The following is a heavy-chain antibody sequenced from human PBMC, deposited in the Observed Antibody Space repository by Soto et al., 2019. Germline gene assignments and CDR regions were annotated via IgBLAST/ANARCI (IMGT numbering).Heavy chain of an antibody. J-gene: IGHJ6*03. CDR1: GYTFTSYD. Sequence: VASVKVSCKASGYTFTSYDINWVRQATGQGLEWMGWMNPNSGNTGYAQKFQGRVTMTRNTSISTAYMELSSLRSEDTAVYYCARGRSGLIYYYYYMDVWGKGTTVTVS. V-gene: IGHV1-8*01. D-gene: IGHD6-19*01. CDR2: MNPNSGNT. CDR3: ARGRSGLIYYYYYMDV.